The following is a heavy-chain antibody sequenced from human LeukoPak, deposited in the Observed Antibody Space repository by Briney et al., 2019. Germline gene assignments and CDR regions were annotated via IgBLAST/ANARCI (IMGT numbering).Heavy chain of an antibody. J-gene: IGHJ4*02. CDR1: GFTFSSYG. V-gene: IGHV3-30*02. CDR3: AKDKGSYYDPMYYFDY. CDR2: IRYDGGHT. D-gene: IGHD3-22*01. Sequence: GGSLRLSCAASGFTFSSYGMHWVRQAPGKGLEWVTFIRYDGGHTYYTDSVKGRFTVSRDNSENTLYLQMNSLRAEDTAVYYCAKDKGSYYDPMYYFDYWGQGTLVTVSS.